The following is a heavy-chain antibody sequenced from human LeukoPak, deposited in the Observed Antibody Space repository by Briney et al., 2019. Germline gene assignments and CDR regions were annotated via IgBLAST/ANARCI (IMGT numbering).Heavy chain of an antibody. V-gene: IGHV3-48*03. J-gene: IGHJ4*02. CDR3: ARSLRVGATSVDY. Sequence: GGSLRLSCAASGFTFSPYEMIWVRQAPGKGLDWLSYISSSSNTIYYADSVKGRFTISRDDAKSSLYLHMSDLRVEDTAVYYCARSLRVGATSVDYWGQGTLVTVSS. CDR1: GFTFSPYE. CDR2: ISSSSNTI. D-gene: IGHD1-26*01.